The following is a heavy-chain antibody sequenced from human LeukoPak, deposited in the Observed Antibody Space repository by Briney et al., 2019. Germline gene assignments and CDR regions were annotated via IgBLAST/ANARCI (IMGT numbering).Heavy chain of an antibody. Sequence: GGSLRLSCAASGFTFSTYAMHWVRQAPGKGLEWVAVISNDGRNKIYADSVKGRFTISRDNSKNTLFLQMNSLRTEDTAVYYCARDPMADSDYWGQGSLVTVSS. J-gene: IGHJ4*02. CDR1: GFTFSTYA. D-gene: IGHD2-8*01. CDR2: ISNDGRNK. V-gene: IGHV3-30*04. CDR3: ARDPMADSDY.